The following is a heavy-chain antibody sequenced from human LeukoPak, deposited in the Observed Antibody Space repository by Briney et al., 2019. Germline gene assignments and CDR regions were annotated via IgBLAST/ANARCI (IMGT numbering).Heavy chain of an antibody. Sequence: GGSLRLSCAASGFTFSTYGMHWVRQAPGKGLEWVAFTRNDGSNKYYADSVKGRFTISRDDSKNTLYLQMNSLRAEDTAVYYCAKDQPYSSSWYVGQDYWGQGTLVTVSS. D-gene: IGHD6-13*01. CDR2: TRNDGSNK. CDR1: GFTFSTYG. V-gene: IGHV3-30*02. J-gene: IGHJ4*02. CDR3: AKDQPYSSSWYVGQDY.